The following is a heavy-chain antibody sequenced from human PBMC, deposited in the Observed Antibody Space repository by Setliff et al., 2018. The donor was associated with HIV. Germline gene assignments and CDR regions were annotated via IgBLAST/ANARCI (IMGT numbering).Heavy chain of an antibody. D-gene: IGHD6-13*01. J-gene: IGHJ1*01. CDR1: GGTFSSYA. V-gene: IGHV1-69*10. CDR3: ARNSDTAGYFLY. Sequence: GASVKVSCKASGGTFSSYAIHWVRQAPGQGLEWMGGITPIVGITNYAQKFQVRVTITADKSTNTAYMDLHSLTSEDTAVYYCARNSDTAGYFLYWGQGTPVTVSS. CDR2: ITPIVGIT.